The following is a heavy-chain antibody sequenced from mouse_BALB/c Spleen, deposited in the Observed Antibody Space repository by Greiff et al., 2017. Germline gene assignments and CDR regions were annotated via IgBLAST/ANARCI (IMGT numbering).Heavy chain of an antibody. Sequence: VQLQQSGTVLARPGASVKMSCKASGYTFTSYWMHWVKQRPGQGLEWIGRIYPGDGDTNYNGKFKGKATLTADKSSSTAYMQLSSLTSVDSAVYFCAALRYFDVWGAGTTVTVSS. CDR1: GYTFTSYW. J-gene: IGHJ1*01. V-gene: IGHV1-80*01. CDR3: AALRYFDV. D-gene: IGHD2-10*01. CDR2: IYPGDGDT.